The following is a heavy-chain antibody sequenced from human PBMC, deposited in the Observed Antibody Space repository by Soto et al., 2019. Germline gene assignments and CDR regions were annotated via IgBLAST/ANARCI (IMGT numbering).Heavy chain of an antibody. CDR3: VAYSSYSVH. CDR1: GFTLSDHF. CDR2: TKHKVSSYAT. V-gene: IGHV3-72*01. Sequence: EVQLVESGGGLVQPGGSLRLSCAVSGFTLSDHFMDWVRQAPGKGLEWVGRTKHKVSSYATEYAASVKGRFTISRDDSSSSLYLQMSSLRTEDTSVYDCVAYSSYSVHWGQGTLFTASS. D-gene: IGHD2-15*01. J-gene: IGHJ4*02.